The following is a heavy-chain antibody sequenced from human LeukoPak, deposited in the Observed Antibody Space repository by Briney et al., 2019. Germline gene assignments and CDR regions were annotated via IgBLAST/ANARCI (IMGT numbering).Heavy chain of an antibody. CDR1: GGTFSSYA. V-gene: IGHV1-69*13. CDR3: ARDVEYDFWSGRQKYYFDY. J-gene: IGHJ4*02. Sequence: SVKVSCKASGGTFSSYAISWVRQAPGQGLEWMGGIIPIFGTANYAQKFQGRVTITADESTSTAYMELSSLRSEDTAVYCCARDVEYDFWSGRQKYYFDYWGQGTLVTVSS. CDR2: IIPIFGTA. D-gene: IGHD3-3*01.